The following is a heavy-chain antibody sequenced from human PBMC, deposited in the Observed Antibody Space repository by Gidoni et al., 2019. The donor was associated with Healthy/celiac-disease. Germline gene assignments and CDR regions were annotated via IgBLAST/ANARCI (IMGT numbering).Heavy chain of an antibody. CDR3: AVATIGSYYYGMDV. J-gene: IGHJ6*02. D-gene: IGHD5-12*01. CDR1: GFTFGDYA. V-gene: IGHV3-49*03. Sequence: EVQLVESGGGLVQPGRSLRLSCTASGFTFGDYAMSWFRQDPEKGLQWVGFIRSKTYGGTTEYAASVKGRFTISRDDSKSIAYLQMNSLKTEDTAVYYCAVATIGSYYYGMDVWGQGTTVTVSS. CDR2: IRSKTYGGTT.